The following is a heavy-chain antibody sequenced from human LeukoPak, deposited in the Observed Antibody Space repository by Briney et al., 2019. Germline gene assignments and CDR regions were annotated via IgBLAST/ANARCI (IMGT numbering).Heavy chain of an antibody. V-gene: IGHV4-39*07. Sequence: SETLSLTCTVSGGSTSSSSYYWGWIRQPPGKGLEWIGSIYYSGSTYYNPSLKSRVTISVDTSKNQFSLKLSSVTAADTAVYYCARSYSSSGVADYWGQGTLVTVSS. J-gene: IGHJ4*02. CDR2: IYYSGST. D-gene: IGHD6-13*01. CDR1: GGSTSSSSYY. CDR3: ARSYSSSGVADY.